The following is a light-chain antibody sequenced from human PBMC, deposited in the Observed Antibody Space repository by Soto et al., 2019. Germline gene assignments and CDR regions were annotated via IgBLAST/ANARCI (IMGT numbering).Light chain of an antibody. CDR1: QGIRGW. CDR3: QQADSFPLT. J-gene: IGKJ4*01. CDR2: AAS. V-gene: IGKV1-12*01. Sequence: DIQMTQSPSSVSASVGDRVTITCRASQGIRGWLDWYQQKPGKAPKLLIYAASSLQSGVPSRFSGSGSGTDFTLTISSLQPEDFATYFCQQADSFPLTFGGGTKVEIK.